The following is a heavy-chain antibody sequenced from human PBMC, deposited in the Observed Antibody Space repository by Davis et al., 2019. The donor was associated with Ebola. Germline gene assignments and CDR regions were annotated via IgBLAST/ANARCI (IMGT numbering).Heavy chain of an antibody. D-gene: IGHD3-3*01. CDR1: GFTFSSYW. V-gene: IGHV3-7*01. CDR2: IKQDGSEK. CDR3: ASRPILLKGYYYGMDV. J-gene: IGHJ6*02. Sequence: GESLKISCAASGFTFSSYWMSWVRQAPGKGLEWVANIKQDGSEKYYVDSVKGRFTISRDNAKNSLYLQMNSLRAEDTAVYYCASRPILLKGYYYGMDVWGQGTTVTVSS.